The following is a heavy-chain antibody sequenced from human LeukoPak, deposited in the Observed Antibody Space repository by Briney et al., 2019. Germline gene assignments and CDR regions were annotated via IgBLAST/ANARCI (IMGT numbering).Heavy chain of an antibody. V-gene: IGHV1-2*02. CDR2: ITPNSGGT. Sequence: GASVKVSCKASGYTFTGQYLHWVRQAPGQGLEWMGWITPNSGGTNYAQKFQGRVTMTRDTSISTAYMELSRLRSDDTAVYYCARELDYDYVWGTQKGRYFDYWGQGTLVTVSS. D-gene: IGHD3-16*01. J-gene: IGHJ4*02. CDR3: ARELDYDYVWGTQKGRYFDY. CDR1: GYTFTGQY.